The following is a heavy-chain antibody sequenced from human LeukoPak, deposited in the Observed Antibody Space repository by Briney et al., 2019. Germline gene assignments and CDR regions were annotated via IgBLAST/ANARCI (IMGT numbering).Heavy chain of an antibody. J-gene: IGHJ5*02. Sequence: SQTLSLTCTVSGGSTSSGDYYWSWIRQPPGKGLEWIGYIYYSGSTYYNPSLKSRATISVDRSKNQFSLKLSSVTAADTAVYYCARAPGRNNWFDPWGQGTLVTVSS. CDR2: IYYSGST. CDR3: ARAPGRNNWFDP. V-gene: IGHV4-30-4*08. CDR1: GGSTSSGDYY.